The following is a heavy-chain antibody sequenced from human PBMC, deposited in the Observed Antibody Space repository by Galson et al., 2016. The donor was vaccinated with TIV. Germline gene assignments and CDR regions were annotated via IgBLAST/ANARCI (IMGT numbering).Heavy chain of an antibody. Sequence: QSGAEVKKPGESLRIPCKASGGTFRSYVVTWVRQAPGQGLEWMGGIISISGTANYAQKFQGRLTITTDESTSTSYMELTSLTSEDTAIYYCARGNPVAGRGIDYWGQGTLVTVSS. CDR1: GGTFRSYV. V-gene: IGHV1-69*05. CDR3: ARGNPVAGRGIDY. D-gene: IGHD6-19*01. J-gene: IGHJ4*02. CDR2: IISISGTA.